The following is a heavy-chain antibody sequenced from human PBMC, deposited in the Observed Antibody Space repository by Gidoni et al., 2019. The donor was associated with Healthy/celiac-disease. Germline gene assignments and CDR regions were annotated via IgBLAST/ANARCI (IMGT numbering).Heavy chain of an antibody. CDR1: GFTFDDYA. V-gene: IGHV3-9*01. CDR3: AKGGYSYGYPNWFDP. D-gene: IGHD5-18*01. CDR2: ISWNSGSI. J-gene: IGHJ5*02. Sequence: EVQLVESGGGLLQPGRSLRLTCAASGFTFDDYAMHWVRQAPGKGLEWVSGISWNSGSIGYADSVKGRFTISRDNAKNSLYLQMNSLRAEDTALYYCAKGGYSYGYPNWFDPWGQGTLVTVSS.